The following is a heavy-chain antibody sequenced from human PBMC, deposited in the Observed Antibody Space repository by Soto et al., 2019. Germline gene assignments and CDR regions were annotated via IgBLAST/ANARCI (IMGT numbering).Heavy chain of an antibody. Sequence: ASVKVSCKASGYTFTSYGITWVRQAPGQGLEWLGWINGYNGNTNYAQKLQGRVTMTTDTSTSTAYMELRSLRSDDTAVYYCARMGDVPYYYYGMDVWGQGTTVTVSS. CDR2: INGYNGNT. CDR3: ARMGDVPYYYYGMDV. J-gene: IGHJ6*02. CDR1: GYTFTSYG. D-gene: IGHD3-16*01. V-gene: IGHV1-18*01.